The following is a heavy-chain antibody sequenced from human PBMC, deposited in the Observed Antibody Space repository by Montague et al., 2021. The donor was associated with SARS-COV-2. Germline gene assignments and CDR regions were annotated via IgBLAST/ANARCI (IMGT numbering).Heavy chain of an antibody. CDR2: INTSGST. Sequence: SETLSLTCTVSGGSISSYYWSWIRQPAGKGLEWIGLINTSGSTNYNPSLKSRVTMSLDTSKNQFSLKLRSVTAADTAVYYCASGSFGMGAFDIWLEGTMTVSS. V-gene: IGHV4-4*07. D-gene: IGHD1-14*01. CDR3: ASGSFGMGAFDI. J-gene: IGHJ3*02. CDR1: GGSISSYY.